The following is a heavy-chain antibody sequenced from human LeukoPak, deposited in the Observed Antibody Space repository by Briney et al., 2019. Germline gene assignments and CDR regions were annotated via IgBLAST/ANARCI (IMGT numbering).Heavy chain of an antibody. V-gene: IGHV4-38-2*02. D-gene: IGHD1-26*01. CDR2: IHYSGST. Sequence: PSETLSLTCAVSGYSISSAFYWGWIRQSPGKGLEWIGTIHYSGSTSYNPSLKSRVTISVDTSKNQFSLKLRSVTAADTAVYYCAREVASGSYYNAFDIWGQGTMVTVSS. CDR1: GYSISSAFY. J-gene: IGHJ3*02. CDR3: AREVASGSYYNAFDI.